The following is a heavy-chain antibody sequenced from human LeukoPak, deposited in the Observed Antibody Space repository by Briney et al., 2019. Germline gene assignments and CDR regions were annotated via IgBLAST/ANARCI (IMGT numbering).Heavy chain of an antibody. J-gene: IGHJ6*02. CDR3: ARWVDTAMVVGMDA. D-gene: IGHD5-18*01. CDR2: IYYSGST. Sequence: SETLSLTCTVSGGSISSGDYYWSWIRQPSGKGLEWIGYIYYSGSTYYNPSLKSRVTISVDTSKNQFSLKLSSVTAADTAVYYCARWVDTAMVVGMDAWDQGTTVTVSS. V-gene: IGHV4-30-4*01. CDR1: GGSISSGDYY.